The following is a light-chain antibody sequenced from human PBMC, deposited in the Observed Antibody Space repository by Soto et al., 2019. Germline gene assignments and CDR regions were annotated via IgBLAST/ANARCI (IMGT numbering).Light chain of an antibody. V-gene: IGLV2-14*01. CDR1: SNDIGLYNY. CDR3: ASYARWSTLLV. Sequence: QSVLAQPASVSGSPGQSITISCTGTSNDIGLYNYVSWYQQHPGKAPKLIIYVVSSRPSGISNRFSASKSGNTASLTISGLQAEDEADYYCASYARWSTLLVFGGGTNVTVL. CDR2: VVS. J-gene: IGLJ2*01.